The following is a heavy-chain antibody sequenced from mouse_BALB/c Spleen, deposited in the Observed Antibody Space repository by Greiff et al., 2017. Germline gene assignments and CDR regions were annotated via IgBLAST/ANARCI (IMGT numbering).Heavy chain of an antibody. V-gene: IGHV1-7*01. CDR3: ARSFTYAMDY. CDR1: GYTFTSYW. CDR2: INPSTGYT. D-gene: IGHD1-1*01. J-gene: IGHJ4*01. Sequence: QVQLQQSGAELAKPGASVKMSCKASGYTFTSYWMHWVKQRPGQGLEWIGYINPSTGYTEYNQKFKDKATLTADKSSSTAYMQLSSLTSEDSAVYYCARSFTYAMDYWGQGTSVTVSS.